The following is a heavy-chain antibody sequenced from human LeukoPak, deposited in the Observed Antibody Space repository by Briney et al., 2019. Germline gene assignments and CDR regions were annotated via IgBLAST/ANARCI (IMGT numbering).Heavy chain of an antibody. J-gene: IGHJ3*02. V-gene: IGHV1-46*01. CDR2: INPRGGST. D-gene: IGHD3-22*01. CDR1: GYTFTSYY. Sequence: GASVKVSCKASGYTFTSYYMHWVRQAPGQGLEWMGTINPRGGSTSYARKFQGRVTMTRHTSTSTVYMELSSLRSEDTAVYYCARELIAQPSLLAFDIWGQGTMVTVSS. CDR3: ARELIAQPSLLAFDI.